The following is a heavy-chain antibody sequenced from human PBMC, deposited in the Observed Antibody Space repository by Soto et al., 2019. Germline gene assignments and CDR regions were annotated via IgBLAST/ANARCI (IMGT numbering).Heavy chain of an antibody. CDR2: IYHSGST. Sequence: SETLSLTCAVSGYSINSGYYWGWIRQPPGKGLEWIGSIYHSGSTYYNPSLKSRVTASVDTSKNQFSLKPSSVTAADTAVYYCARVRIAVAGFGHFDYWGQGTLVTVSS. J-gene: IGHJ4*02. CDR1: GYSINSGYY. CDR3: ARVRIAVAGFGHFDY. D-gene: IGHD6-19*01. V-gene: IGHV4-38-2*01.